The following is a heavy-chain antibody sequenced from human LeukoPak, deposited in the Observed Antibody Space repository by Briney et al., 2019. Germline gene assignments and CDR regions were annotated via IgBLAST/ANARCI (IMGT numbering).Heavy chain of an antibody. V-gene: IGHV1-69*13. CDR3: ARGELLHAFDI. CDR2: IIPIFGTA. J-gene: IGHJ3*02. Sequence: ASVKVSCKASGGTFSSYAISWVRQAPGQGLERMGGIIPIFGTANYAQKFQGRVTITADESTSTAYMELSSLRSEDTAVYYCARGELLHAFDIWGQGTMVTVSS. D-gene: IGHD1-26*01. CDR1: GGTFSSYA.